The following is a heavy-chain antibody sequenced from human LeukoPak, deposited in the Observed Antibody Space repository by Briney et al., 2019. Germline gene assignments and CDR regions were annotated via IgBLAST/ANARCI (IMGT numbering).Heavy chain of an antibody. CDR3: VKDLSDRDVDY. Sequence: PGGSLRLSCLGSGFTFSWYGMNLVRKAPGGGLEYVSAISKDGGNTYYVDSVKGRFTISRDNSKNTLYLQMNSLRVEDTAVYFCVKDLSDRDVDYWGQGTLVTVSS. CDR1: GFTFSWYG. V-gene: IGHV3-64D*06. J-gene: IGHJ4*02. CDR2: ISKDGGNT. D-gene: IGHD2-21*02.